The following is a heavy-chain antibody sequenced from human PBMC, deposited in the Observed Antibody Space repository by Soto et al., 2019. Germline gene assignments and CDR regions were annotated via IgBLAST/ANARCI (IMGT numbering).Heavy chain of an antibody. D-gene: IGHD3-3*02. Sequence: ASVKVSCKASGSTFTSYDINWVRQATGQGLEWMGWMNPNSGNTGYAQKFQGRVTMTRNTSISTAYMELSSLRSEDTAVYYCALALEGSFYAFDIWGQGTMVTVS. CDR2: MNPNSGNT. V-gene: IGHV1-8*01. CDR1: GSTFTSYD. CDR3: ALALEGSFYAFDI. J-gene: IGHJ3*02.